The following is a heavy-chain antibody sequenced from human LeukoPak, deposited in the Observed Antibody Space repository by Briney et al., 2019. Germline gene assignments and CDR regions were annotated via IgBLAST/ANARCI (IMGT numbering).Heavy chain of an antibody. CDR1: GFTFSSYG. J-gene: IGHJ4*02. CDR3: TRRLDY. V-gene: IGHV3-7*03. CDR2: IKADGTEK. Sequence: GGSLRLSCAASGFTFSSYGMHWVRQAPGKGLEWVANIKADGTEKYYVDSVKGRFTISRDNAKNSLYLQLNSLRAEDTAVYYCTRRLDYWGQGTLVTVSS.